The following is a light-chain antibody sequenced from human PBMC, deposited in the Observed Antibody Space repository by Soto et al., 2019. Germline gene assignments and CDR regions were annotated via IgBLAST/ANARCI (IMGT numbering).Light chain of an antibody. V-gene: IGLV2-14*03. CDR3: SSYTTISTVV. Sequence: QSALTQPASVSGSPGQSITISCTGTSSDIGGYNYVSWYQQHPGKAPQLMIYDVSNRPSGLSNRFAGSKSGNTASLPISGLQAEDAADYYCSSYTTISTVVFGGGTKLTVL. J-gene: IGLJ2*01. CDR2: DVS. CDR1: SSDIGGYNY.